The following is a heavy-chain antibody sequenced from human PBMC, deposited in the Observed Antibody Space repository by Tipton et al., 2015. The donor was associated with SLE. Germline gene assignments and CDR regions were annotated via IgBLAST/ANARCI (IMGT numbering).Heavy chain of an antibody. J-gene: IGHJ4*02. V-gene: IGHV4-39*01. Sequence: TLSLTCTVSGDSISGTTYPWAWIRQSPGKGLDWIGRVYSTGTTFYNPSLESRVTVSLATSRNRFSLRLRSVTAADTAMYFCARHLGAHNWNYWGQGTRVTVSS. CDR2: VYSTGTT. CDR3: ARHLGAHNWNY. CDR1: GDSISGTTYP. D-gene: IGHD1-20*01.